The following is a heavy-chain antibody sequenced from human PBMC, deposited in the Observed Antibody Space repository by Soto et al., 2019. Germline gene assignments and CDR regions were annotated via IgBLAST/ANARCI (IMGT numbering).Heavy chain of an antibody. CDR2: IWNDGSKK. V-gene: IGHV3-33*01. CDR3: VTGNQNFFDY. D-gene: IGHD1-1*01. Sequence: QVLLVETGGGVVQPERSLRLSCAASGFTFRTFGMLWVRQAPGKGLEWVSVIWNDGSKKFYADSVKGRFTISRDNSNNTLYLQMDSLRPEDTAVYYCVTGNQNFFDYWGQGTLVTVSS. CDR1: GFTFRTFG. J-gene: IGHJ4*02.